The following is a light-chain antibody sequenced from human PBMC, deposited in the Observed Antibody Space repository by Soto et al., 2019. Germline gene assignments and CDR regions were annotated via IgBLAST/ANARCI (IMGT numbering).Light chain of an antibody. V-gene: IGLV2-11*01. J-gene: IGLJ2*01. CDR1: SSDVGGYNY. Sequence: QSALTQPRSVSGSPGQSVTISCTGTSSDVGGYNYVSWYQQPPGKAPKLMIYDVSKRPSGVPDRFSGSKSGNTASLTISGIQAEDEADYYCCSYAGSYTYVVFGGGTKVTVL. CDR2: DVS. CDR3: CSYAGSYTYVV.